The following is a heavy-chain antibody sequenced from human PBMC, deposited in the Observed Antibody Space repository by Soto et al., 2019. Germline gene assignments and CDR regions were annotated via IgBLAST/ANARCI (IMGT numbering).Heavy chain of an antibody. D-gene: IGHD5-18*01. Sequence: EVLLVESGGGLVPPGGSLRLSCAASGFTFRGYSMNWVRQAPGKGLEWISYISGSSSTEYYADSVKGRFTISRDNARKSLYLQMNSLSDEDTAVYYCARVDTAMIDYWGQGTLVTVSS. J-gene: IGHJ4*02. V-gene: IGHV3-48*02. CDR1: GFTFRGYS. CDR2: ISGSSSTE. CDR3: ARVDTAMIDY.